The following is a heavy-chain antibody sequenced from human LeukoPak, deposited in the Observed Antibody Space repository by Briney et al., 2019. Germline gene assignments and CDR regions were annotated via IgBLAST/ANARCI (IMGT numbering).Heavy chain of an antibody. D-gene: IGHD6-13*01. CDR2: ISYDGSNE. Sequence: GGSLRLSCAASGFTFSSYVMHWVRQAPGKGLEWVAIISYDGSNEYYADSVKGRFTISRDNSKNTLYLQMNSLRAADTAVYYYAKDYSSSLILDYWGQGTLVTVSS. CDR3: AKDYSSSLILDY. J-gene: IGHJ4*02. CDR1: GFTFSSYV. V-gene: IGHV3-30*04.